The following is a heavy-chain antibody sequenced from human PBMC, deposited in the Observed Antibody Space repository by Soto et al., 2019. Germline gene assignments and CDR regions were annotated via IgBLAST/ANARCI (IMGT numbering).Heavy chain of an antibody. Sequence: GASVKVSCKASGGTFSSYAISWVRQAPGQGLEWMGGIIPIFGTANYAQKFQGRVTITADKSTSTAYMELSSLRSEGTAVYYCASTGPGTVKGFDIWGQGTMVTVSS. CDR2: IIPIFGTA. J-gene: IGHJ3*02. V-gene: IGHV1-69*06. D-gene: IGHD3-10*01. CDR1: GGTFSSYA. CDR3: ASTGPGTVKGFDI.